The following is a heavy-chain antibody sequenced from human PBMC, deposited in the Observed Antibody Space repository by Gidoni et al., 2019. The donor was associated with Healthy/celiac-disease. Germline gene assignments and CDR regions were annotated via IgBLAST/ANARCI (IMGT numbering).Heavy chain of an antibody. J-gene: IGHJ4*02. D-gene: IGHD1-1*01. CDR2: INHSGST. V-gene: IGHV4-34*01. CDR3: ARTRVWNAGNFDY. Sequence: QVQLQQWGAGLLKPSETLSLPSAVYGGSFSGYYCRWFPQPPGKGLEWIGEINHSGSTNYNPSLKSRVTISVDTSKNQFSLKLSSVTAADTAVYYCARTRVWNAGNFDYWGQGTLVTVSS. CDR1: GGSFSGYY.